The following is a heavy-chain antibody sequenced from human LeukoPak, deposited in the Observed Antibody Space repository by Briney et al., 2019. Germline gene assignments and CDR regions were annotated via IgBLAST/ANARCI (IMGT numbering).Heavy chain of an antibody. Sequence: PSETLSLTCTVSGGSISSTSYYWGWIRQPPGRGLEWIGSIHYSGNTYYNPSLKSRGTISVDTSKNRFSLRLSSVTAADTAVYYCATHLLIGYSGSHVQFDPWGQGTLVTVSS. CDR1: GGSISSTSYY. D-gene: IGHD5-12*01. CDR3: ATHLLIGYSGSHVQFDP. V-gene: IGHV4-39*01. J-gene: IGHJ5*02. CDR2: IHYSGNT.